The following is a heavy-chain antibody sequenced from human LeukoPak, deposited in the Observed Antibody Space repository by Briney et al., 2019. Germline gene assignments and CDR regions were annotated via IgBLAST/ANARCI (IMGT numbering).Heavy chain of an antibody. J-gene: IGHJ4*02. V-gene: IGHV1-69*05. CDR2: FIPLSGTT. CDR3: ARDPEYCSGTSCYDIRGDS. Sequence: ASVKVSCKTSGVIFSSIAISWVRQAPGQGFEWMGMFIPLSGTTKYAQKFQGRVTITTDEFTSTSYMELSSLGSEDTAVYYCARDPEYCSGTSCYDIRGDSWGQGTLVTVSS. D-gene: IGHD2-2*01. CDR1: GVIFSSIA.